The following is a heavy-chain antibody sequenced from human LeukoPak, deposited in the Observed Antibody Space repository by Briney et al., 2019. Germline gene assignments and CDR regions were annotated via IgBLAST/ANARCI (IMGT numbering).Heavy chain of an antibody. J-gene: IGHJ4*02. CDR1: GGTISSYY. V-gene: IGHV4-59*08. CDR3: ARWYSSGWAFDY. CDR2: IHYSGST. D-gene: IGHD6-19*01. Sequence: PSDTLSLTCTVSGGTISSYYWNWLRQPPGKGLEWIGYIHYSGSTKYNPSLKSRVTISVGTSKNQFSLKLSSVTAADTAVYYCARWYSSGWAFDYWGQVTLVAVSS.